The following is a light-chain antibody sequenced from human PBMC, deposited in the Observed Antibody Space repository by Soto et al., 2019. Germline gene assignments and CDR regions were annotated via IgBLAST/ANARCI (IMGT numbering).Light chain of an antibody. CDR3: HQYYSSPQT. Sequence: DSVMTQSPDSLGVSLGERATINCKSSQSLLYNSNNKTYLSWYQQKPGQPPKLLIYCASTRESGVPDRFSGSGSGTDFTLTINALQAEDVAVYYCHQYYSSPQTFRQGTKVEIK. V-gene: IGKV4-1*01. CDR1: QSLLYNSNNKTY. J-gene: IGKJ1*01. CDR2: CAS.